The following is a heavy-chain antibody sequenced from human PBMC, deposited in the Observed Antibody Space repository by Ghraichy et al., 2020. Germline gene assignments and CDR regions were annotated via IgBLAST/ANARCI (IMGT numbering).Heavy chain of an antibody. CDR1: GFSFSGYW. Sequence: GGSLRLSCAASGFSFSGYWMTWVRQAPGRGLEWVANINQDGSEMHYVDSVKGRFTVSRDNADNSLYLQMSGLRSDDTAMDYCAREEAGTQEAFNLWGQGTMVTVSS. CDR3: AREEAGTQEAFNL. D-gene: IGHD6-13*01. V-gene: IGHV3-7*01. J-gene: IGHJ3*01. CDR2: INQDGSEM.